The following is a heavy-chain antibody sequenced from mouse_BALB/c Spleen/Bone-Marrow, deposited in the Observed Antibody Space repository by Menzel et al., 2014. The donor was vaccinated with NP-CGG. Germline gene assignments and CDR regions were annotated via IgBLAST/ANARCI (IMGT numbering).Heavy chain of an antibody. D-gene: IGHD4-1*01. Sequence: EVMLVESGGGLVQPGGSRKLSCAASGFTFSTLGMHWVRQAPEKGLEWVAYISSGSTAIFYADTLKGRFTISRDNPENTLFLQMTSLRSEDTAMYYCARGGNWDDFDVWGAGTTVTVSS. CDR1: GFTFSTLG. CDR2: ISSGSTAI. CDR3: ARGGNWDDFDV. V-gene: IGHV5-17*02. J-gene: IGHJ1*01.